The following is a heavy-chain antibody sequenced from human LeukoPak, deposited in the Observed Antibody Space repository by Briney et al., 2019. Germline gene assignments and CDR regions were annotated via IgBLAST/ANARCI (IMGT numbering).Heavy chain of an antibody. Sequence: GGSLRPSCAASLFASSGYSMRSVRQGPGKGLEWVSSISSRSSYIYYADSVKGRFTISRDNAKNSLYLQMNCHSSEHTAVYLCARGTSTHGEYFFDYWGQGTLVTVSS. J-gene: IGHJ4*02. CDR3: ARGTSTHGEYFFDY. CDR2: ISSRSSYI. CDR1: LFASSGYS. V-gene: IGHV3-21*01. D-gene: IGHD1-1*01.